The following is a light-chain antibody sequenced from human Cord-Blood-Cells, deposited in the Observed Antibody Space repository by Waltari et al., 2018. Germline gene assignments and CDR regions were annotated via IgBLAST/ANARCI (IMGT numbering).Light chain of an antibody. V-gene: IGLV2-14*01. CDR2: DVS. Sequence: QSALTQPASVSGSPGQAITISCTGTSSDVGGYNYVSWYQQHPGKAPKLMIYDVSNRPSGVSNRFSGSKSGNSASLTISRVQAEDEADYYCSSYTSSSTLVVFGGGTKLTVL. CDR1: SSDVGGYNY. CDR3: SSYTSSSTLVV. J-gene: IGLJ2*01.